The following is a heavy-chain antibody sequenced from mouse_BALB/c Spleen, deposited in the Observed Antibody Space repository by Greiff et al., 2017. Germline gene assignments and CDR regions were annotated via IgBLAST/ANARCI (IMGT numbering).Heavy chain of an antibody. CDR2: ILPGSGST. CDR3: ARWRRLRYVDV. Sequence: QVQLKESGAELMKPGASVKISCKATGYTFSSYWIEWVKQRPGHGLEWIGEILPGSGSTNYNEKFKGKATFTADTSSNTAYMQLSSLTSEDSAVYYCARWRRLRYVDVWGAGTTVTVSS. V-gene: IGHV1-9*01. J-gene: IGHJ1*01. D-gene: IGHD1-2*01. CDR1: GYTFSSYW.